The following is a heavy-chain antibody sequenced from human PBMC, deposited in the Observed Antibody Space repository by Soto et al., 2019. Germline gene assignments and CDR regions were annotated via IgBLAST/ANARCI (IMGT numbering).Heavy chain of an antibody. Sequence: PSETLSLTCTVSGGSISSYYWSWIRQPPGKGLEWIVYIYYSGSTNYNPSLKSRVTISVDTFKNQFSLKLSSVTAADTAVYYCARLGWFGEYLYGMDVWGQGTTVTVSS. V-gene: IGHV4-59*12. D-gene: IGHD3-10*01. J-gene: IGHJ6*02. CDR1: GGSISSYY. CDR2: IYYSGST. CDR3: ARLGWFGEYLYGMDV.